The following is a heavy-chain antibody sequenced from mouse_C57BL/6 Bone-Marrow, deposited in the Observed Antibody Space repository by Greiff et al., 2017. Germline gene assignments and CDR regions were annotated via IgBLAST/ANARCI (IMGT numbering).Heavy chain of an antibody. CDR2: INPNNGGT. CDR1: GYTFTDYN. V-gene: IGHV1-18*01. D-gene: IGHD2-5*01. J-gene: IGHJ3*01. Sequence: EVKLMESGPELVKPGASVKIPCKASGYTFTDYNMDWVKQSHGKSLEWIGDINPNNGGTIYNQKFKGQATLTVDKASSTAYMELLSLTSEDTAVYYCARFYYSNPFAYWGQGTLVTVSA. CDR3: ARFYYSNPFAY.